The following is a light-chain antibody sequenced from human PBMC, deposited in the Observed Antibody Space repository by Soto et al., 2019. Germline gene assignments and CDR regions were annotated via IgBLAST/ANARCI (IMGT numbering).Light chain of an antibody. CDR2: GNS. Sequence: QCVLTQPPSESGAPGQRVTISCTGSSSNIGAGYDVHWYQQLPGTAPKLLIYGNSNRPSGVPDRFSGSKSGTSASLAITGLQAEDEADYYCQSYDSSLSGVVFGGGTKVTVL. CDR3: QSYDSSLSGVV. J-gene: IGLJ2*01. V-gene: IGLV1-40*01. CDR1: SSNIGAGYD.